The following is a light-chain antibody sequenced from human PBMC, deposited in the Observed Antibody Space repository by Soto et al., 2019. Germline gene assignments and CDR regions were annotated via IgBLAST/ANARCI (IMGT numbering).Light chain of an antibody. Sequence: QSALTQPXSVSGSPGQSITIXCTGTSSDVGSYNLVSWYQQHPGKAPKLMIYEVSKRPSGVSNRFSGSKSGNXASXTISGLQXXDEADYYCXSYAGSSTFVVFGGGXK. CDR1: SSDVGSYNL. CDR2: EVS. V-gene: IGLV2-23*02. CDR3: XSYAGSSTFVV. J-gene: IGLJ2*01.